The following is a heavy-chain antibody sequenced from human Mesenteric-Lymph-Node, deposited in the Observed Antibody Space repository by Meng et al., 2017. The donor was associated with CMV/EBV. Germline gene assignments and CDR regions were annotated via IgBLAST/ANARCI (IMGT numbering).Heavy chain of an antibody. J-gene: IGHJ4*02. D-gene: IGHD2-2*01. CDR1: GDSISSSHW. CDR2: MYHGGAT. V-gene: IGHV4-4*02. CDR3: ARAKFTSDFFYYFDY. Sequence: GSLRLSCAVSGDSISSSHWWSWVRQPPGKRLEWIGEMYHGGATNYNPSLKSRVAISIDKSKNQFSLNLNSVTAADTAAYYCARAKFTSDFFYYFDYWGQGAQVTVSS.